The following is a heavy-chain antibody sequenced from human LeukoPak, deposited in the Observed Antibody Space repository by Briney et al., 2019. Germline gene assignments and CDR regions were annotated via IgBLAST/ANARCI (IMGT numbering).Heavy chain of an antibody. CDR2: INSGGTII. V-gene: IGHV3-48*03. Sequence: GGSLRLSCAASGFTFSSNEMNWVRQAPGKGLEWVSYINSGGTIIYYADSVTGRFSISRDNAKNSLYLQMNSLRAEDTAIYYCARDWFADWGQGALVIVSS. J-gene: IGHJ4*02. CDR1: GFTFSSNE. CDR3: ARDWFAD.